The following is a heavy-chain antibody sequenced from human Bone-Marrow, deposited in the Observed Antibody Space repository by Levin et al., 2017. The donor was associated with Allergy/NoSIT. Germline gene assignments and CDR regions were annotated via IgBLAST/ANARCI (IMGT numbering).Heavy chain of an antibody. D-gene: IGHD2-2*01. J-gene: IGHJ6*02. CDR1: GGSLSDNY. Sequence: SQTLSLTCAVYGGSLSDNYWSWVRQSPGQGLQWIGEVNDRGNTNYNPSLKGRVSISVDTSKNQFSVRLRSVTAADTAMYYCARGGFCTSAGCYGGYYYGMDVWVQGTTVTVS. CDR2: VNDRGNT. V-gene: IGHV4-34*01. CDR3: ARGGFCTSAGCYGGYYYGMDV.